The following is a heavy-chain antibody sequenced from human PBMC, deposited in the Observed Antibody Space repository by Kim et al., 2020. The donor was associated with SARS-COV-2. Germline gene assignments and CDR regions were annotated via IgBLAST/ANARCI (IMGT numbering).Heavy chain of an antibody. CDR2: IYSGGST. CDR1: GFTVSSNY. J-gene: IGHJ4*02. CDR3: ARDASYYDSSGYSAYYFDY. D-gene: IGHD3-22*01. Sequence: GGSLRLSCAASGFTVSSNYMSWVRQAPGKGLEWVSVIYSGGSTYYADSVKGRFTISRDNSKNTLYLQMNSLRAEDTAVYYCARDASYYDSSGYSAYYFDYWGQGTLVTVSS. V-gene: IGHV3-66*02.